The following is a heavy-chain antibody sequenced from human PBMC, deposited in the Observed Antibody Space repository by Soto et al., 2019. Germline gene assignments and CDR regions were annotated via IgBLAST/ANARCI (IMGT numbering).Heavy chain of an antibody. Sequence: SEALSLTCTGTGGSIRRRHNFWGWICQPPGKGLELIGSIFYSGTTYNNPSLNSRVTLSVDTSKNQFSLKLNSVTAADTAVYYCTRYYDDYKNYFPYRRHGPPVTVS. CDR3: TRYYDDYKNYFPY. V-gene: IGHV4-39*01. J-gene: IGHJ4*01. D-gene: IGHD3-22*01. CDR1: GGSIRRRHNF. CDR2: IFYSGTT.